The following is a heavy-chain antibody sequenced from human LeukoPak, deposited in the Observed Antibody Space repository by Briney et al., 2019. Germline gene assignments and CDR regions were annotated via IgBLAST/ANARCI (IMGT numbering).Heavy chain of an antibody. V-gene: IGHV4-34*01. CDR2: INHSGST. CDR1: GGSFSGYY. J-gene: IGHJ6*02. CDR3: ARGPQLYYYYYGMDV. Sequence: PSETLSLTCAVYGGSFSGYYWSWIRQPPGKGLEWIGEINHSGSTNYNPSLKSRVTISVDTSKNQFSLKLSSVTAADTAVYYCARGPQLYYYYYGMDVWGQGTTVTVSS.